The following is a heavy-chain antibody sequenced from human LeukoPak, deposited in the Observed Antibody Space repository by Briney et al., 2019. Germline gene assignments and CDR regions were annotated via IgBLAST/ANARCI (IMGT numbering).Heavy chain of an antibody. Sequence: PGGSPRPSCAASGFTFNGSAMHWVRQASGKGLEWVGRIRSKANSYATAYAASVKGRFTISRDDSKNTAYLQMNSLKTEDTAVYYCTRLPVGYSSGWYRDYWGQGTLVTVSS. D-gene: IGHD6-19*01. J-gene: IGHJ4*02. V-gene: IGHV3-73*01. CDR2: IRSKANSYAT. CDR3: TRLPVGYSSGWYRDY. CDR1: GFTFNGSA.